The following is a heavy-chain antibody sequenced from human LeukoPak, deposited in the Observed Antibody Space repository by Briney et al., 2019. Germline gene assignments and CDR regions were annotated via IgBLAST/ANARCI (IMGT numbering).Heavy chain of an antibody. D-gene: IGHD1-14*01. CDR3: ARIGYNHYFDY. V-gene: IGHV1-2*02. Sequence: ASVKVSCKASVYTFTDYYLHWVRQAPGQGREWMGWINPNSGGTNYAQTFEGRVTMTRETSITTAYLELSRLRSDDTAVYYCARIGYNHYFDYWGQGTLVTVSS. CDR2: INPNSGGT. CDR1: VYTFTDYY. J-gene: IGHJ4*02.